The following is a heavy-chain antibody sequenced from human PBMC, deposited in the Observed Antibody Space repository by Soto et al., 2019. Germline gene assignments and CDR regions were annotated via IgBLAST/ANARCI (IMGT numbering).Heavy chain of an antibody. V-gene: IGHV4-30-2*01. D-gene: IGHD5-12*01. Sequence: QLQLQESGSGLVKPSQTLSLTCAVSGGSISSGGYSWSWIRQPPGKGLEWIGYIYHSGSTYYNPSLKCRVTISVDRSKNQFSLKLSSVTAADTAVYYCAREVVGYSGFDVWGQGTTVTVSS. CDR3: AREVVGYSGFDV. J-gene: IGHJ6*02. CDR2: IYHSGST. CDR1: GGSISSGGYS.